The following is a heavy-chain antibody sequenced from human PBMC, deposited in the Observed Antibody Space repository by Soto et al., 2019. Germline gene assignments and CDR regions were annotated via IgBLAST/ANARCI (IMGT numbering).Heavy chain of an antibody. J-gene: IGHJ3*02. CDR1: GFTFSSYE. Sequence: EVQLVESGGGLVQPGGSLRLSCAASGFTFSSYEMNWVRQAPGKGLEWVSYISSSGSTIYYADSVKGRFTISRDNAKNSPYLQMNSLRAEDTAVYYCAREAGTTSDAFDIWGQGTMVTVSS. CDR3: AREAGTTSDAFDI. CDR2: ISSSGSTI. D-gene: IGHD1-7*01. V-gene: IGHV3-48*03.